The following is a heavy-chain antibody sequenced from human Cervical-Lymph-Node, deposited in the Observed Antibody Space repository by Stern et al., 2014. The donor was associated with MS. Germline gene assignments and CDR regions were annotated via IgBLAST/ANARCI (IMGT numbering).Heavy chain of an antibody. D-gene: IGHD6-13*01. Sequence: DQLVESGGEVKKPGASVKVSCKASGYSTTSYGFTWVRQAPGQGLEWMGWISAYNGNTNYAQKLQGRVTMTTDTSTSTAYMEVRSLRSDDTAVYYCATFISTAGTFNHWGQGTLVTVSS. CDR2: ISAYNGNT. CDR1: GYSTTSYG. CDR3: ATFISTAGTFNH. V-gene: IGHV1-18*01. J-gene: IGHJ4*02.